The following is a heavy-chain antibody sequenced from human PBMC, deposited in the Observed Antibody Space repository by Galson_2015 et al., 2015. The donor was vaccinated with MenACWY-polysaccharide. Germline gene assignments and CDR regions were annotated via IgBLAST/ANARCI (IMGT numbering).Heavy chain of an antibody. V-gene: IGHV4-39*01. CDR1: GDSISSKYSI. Sequence: SETLSLTCRVSGDSISSKYSIWGWIRQPPGKGLEWIGSMFYSGSTLYNPSLKSRITIFIDTPKNPFSLRLSSLTASDTAVYYCVRHFDRGALERAFDHWGQGTLVSVSS. CDR2: MFYSGST. D-gene: IGHD3-16*01. CDR3: VRHFDRGALERAFDH. J-gene: IGHJ4*02.